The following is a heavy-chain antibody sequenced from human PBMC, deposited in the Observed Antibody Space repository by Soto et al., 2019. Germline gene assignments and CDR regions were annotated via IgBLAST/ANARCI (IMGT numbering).Heavy chain of an antibody. CDR1: GFTFSSYE. D-gene: IGHD5-12*01. Sequence: GGSLRLSCAASGFTFSSYEMNWVRQAPGKGLEWVSYISSSGSTVYYADSVKGRFTISRDNAKNSLYLQMNSLRAEDTAVYYCARDAEHSGYDFYYYYGMDVWGQGTTVTVSS. CDR2: ISSSGSTV. J-gene: IGHJ6*02. CDR3: ARDAEHSGYDFYYYYGMDV. V-gene: IGHV3-48*03.